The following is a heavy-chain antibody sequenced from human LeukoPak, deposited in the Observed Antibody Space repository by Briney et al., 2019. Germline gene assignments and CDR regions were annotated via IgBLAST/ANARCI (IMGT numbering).Heavy chain of an antibody. CDR1: GFTFSSYW. D-gene: IGHD7-27*01. CDR3: ARGRPGMGIVIDY. V-gene: IGHV3-7*01. Sequence: PGGSLRLSCAASGFTFSSYWMSWVRQAPGKGLEWVANIKQDGSEKYYVGSVRGRFTISRDYAKNSVYLQMNSLRAEDTAVYYCARGRPGMGIVIDYWGQGTLVTVAS. J-gene: IGHJ4*02. CDR2: IKQDGSEK.